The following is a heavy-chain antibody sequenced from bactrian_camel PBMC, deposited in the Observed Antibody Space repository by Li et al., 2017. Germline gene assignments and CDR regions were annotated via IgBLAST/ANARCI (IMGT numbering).Heavy chain of an antibody. J-gene: IGHJ6*01. Sequence: VQLVESGGGLVQPGGSLRLSCAASGFTFSSTDMNWVRQPPGKGLEWVSAINSGGGSTYYADSVKGRFTISRDNAKNTLYLQMNSLKTEDTGVYYCAKDTLTLPTLAGEPDFGYWGQGTQVTVS. V-gene: IGHV3S31*01. D-gene: IGHD1*01. CDR2: INSGGGST. CDR1: GFTFSSTD. CDR3: AKDTLTLPTLAGEPDFGY.